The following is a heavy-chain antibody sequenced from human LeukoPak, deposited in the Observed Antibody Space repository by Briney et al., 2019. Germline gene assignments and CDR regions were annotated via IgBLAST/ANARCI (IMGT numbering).Heavy chain of an antibody. Sequence: PGGSLRFSCAASGFTFSSYGMHWVRQAPGKGLEWVAVIWYDGSNKYYADSVKGRFTISRDNSENTLYLQMNSLRAEDTALYYCARDGETTGSISSWFDYWGQGTLVTVSS. D-gene: IGHD6-13*01. V-gene: IGHV3-33*01. CDR2: IWYDGSNK. CDR3: ARDGETTGSISSWFDY. CDR1: GFTFSSYG. J-gene: IGHJ4*02.